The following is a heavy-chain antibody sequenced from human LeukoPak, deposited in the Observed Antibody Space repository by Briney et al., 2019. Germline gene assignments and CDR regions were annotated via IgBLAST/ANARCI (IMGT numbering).Heavy chain of an antibody. D-gene: IGHD5-24*01. J-gene: IGHJ4*02. CDR3: TRDQMNY. CDR2: IFSNGDT. V-gene: IGHV3-53*01. Sequence: GGSLRLSCTASEFTVSRNYMLWVRQAPGKGLEWVSLIFSNGDTHYADSVEGRFTISRDTSKNTVSLQMNSLRVEDTAMYYCTRDQMNYWGQGTLVTVSS. CDR1: EFTVSRNY.